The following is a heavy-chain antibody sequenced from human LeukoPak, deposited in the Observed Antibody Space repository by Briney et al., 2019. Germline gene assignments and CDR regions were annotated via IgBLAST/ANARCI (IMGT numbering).Heavy chain of an antibody. CDR1: GFSFSTYW. CDR3: ASDGSGSYPFDY. CDR2: ISSDGSST. V-gene: IGHV3-74*01. J-gene: IGHJ4*02. D-gene: IGHD3-10*01. Sequence: GGSLRLSCAASGFSFSTYWMHWVRQAPGKGLVWVSRISSDGSSTSYADSVKGRFTISRDNAKNSLYLQMNSLRAEDTAVYYCASDGSGSYPFDYWGQGTLVTVSS.